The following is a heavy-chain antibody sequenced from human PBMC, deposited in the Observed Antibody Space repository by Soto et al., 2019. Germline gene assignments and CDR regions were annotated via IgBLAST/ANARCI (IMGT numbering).Heavy chain of an antibody. CDR2: ISYSGGST. J-gene: IGHJ3*02. CDR3: AKVPTGEMGTDFQVFDI. V-gene: IGHV3-23*01. D-gene: IGHD3-3*01. Sequence: PGGSLRLSCTASGFTFSRYAMSWVRQAPGTGLEWVSGISYSGGSTYYADSVKDRFTVSRDNSKNTLSLQMSSLRADDTAAYYCAKVPTGEMGTDFQVFDIWRQGTMVTVSS. CDR1: GFTFSRYA.